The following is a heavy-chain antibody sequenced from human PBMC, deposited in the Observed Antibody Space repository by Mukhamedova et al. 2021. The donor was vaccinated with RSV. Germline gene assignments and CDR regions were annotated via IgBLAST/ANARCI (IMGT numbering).Heavy chain of an antibody. V-gene: IGHV1-24*01. J-gene: IGHJ3*02. Sequence: AQKFQGRVTMTEDTSTDTAYMELSSLRSEDTAGYYCATGVFSDAFDIWGQGTMVTVSS. CDR3: ATGVFSDAFDI.